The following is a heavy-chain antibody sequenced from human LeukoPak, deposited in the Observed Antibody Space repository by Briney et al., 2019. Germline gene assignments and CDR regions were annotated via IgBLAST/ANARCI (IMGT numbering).Heavy chain of an antibody. V-gene: IGHV4-34*01. Sequence: SETLSLTCAVYGGSLSGYYWSWFRQPPGKGLEWIGEMHYTGATNYSPSFKSRVTISAGTSKNQFSLKVNSVTAADTAVYYCARGVTLYYYFDLWGRGTLVTVSS. CDR3: ARGVTLYYYFDL. CDR2: MHYTGAT. J-gene: IGHJ2*01. D-gene: IGHD4-23*01. CDR1: GGSLSGYY.